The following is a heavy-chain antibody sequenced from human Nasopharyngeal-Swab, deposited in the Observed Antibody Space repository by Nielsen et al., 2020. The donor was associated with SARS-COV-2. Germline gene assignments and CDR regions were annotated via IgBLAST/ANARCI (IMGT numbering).Heavy chain of an antibody. V-gene: IGHV3-30*02. CDR3: AKDGGTIFDY. D-gene: IGHD3-16*01. J-gene: IGHJ4*02. CDR2: IRYDGSK. CDR1: GFTFSSYG. Sequence: GESLKISCAASGFTFSSYGMHWVRQAPGKGLEWVAFIRYDGSKYYADSVKGRFTISRDNSKNTLYLQMNSLRAEDTAVYYCAKDGGTIFDYWGQGTPVTVSS.